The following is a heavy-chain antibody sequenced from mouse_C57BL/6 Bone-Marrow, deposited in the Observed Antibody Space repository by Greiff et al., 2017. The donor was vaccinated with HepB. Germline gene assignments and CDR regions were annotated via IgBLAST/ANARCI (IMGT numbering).Heavy chain of an antibody. CDR3: GGAPYYAMDY. CDR2: ISSGSSTI. V-gene: IGHV5-17*01. Sequence: DVKLVESGGGLVKPGGSLKLSCAASGFTFSDYGMHWVRQAPEKGLEWVAYISSGSSTIYYADTVKGRFTISRDNAKNTLFLQMTSLRSEATAMYYCGGAPYYAMDYWGQGTSDTVSS. CDR1: GFTFSDYG. J-gene: IGHJ4*01.